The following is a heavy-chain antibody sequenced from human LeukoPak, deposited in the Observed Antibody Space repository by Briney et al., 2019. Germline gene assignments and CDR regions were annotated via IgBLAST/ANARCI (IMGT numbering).Heavy chain of an antibody. Sequence: SETLSLTCTVSGGSISTYYWSWIRQPAGKGLEWIGRIYTSGSTNYNPSLKSRVTMSVDTSKKQSSLKLSSVTAADTAVYYCARDWNPTTNNWFDPWGQGTLVTVSS. V-gene: IGHV4-4*07. CDR2: IYTSGST. CDR3: ARDWNPTTNNWFDP. CDR1: GGSISTYY. D-gene: IGHD1-1*01. J-gene: IGHJ5*02.